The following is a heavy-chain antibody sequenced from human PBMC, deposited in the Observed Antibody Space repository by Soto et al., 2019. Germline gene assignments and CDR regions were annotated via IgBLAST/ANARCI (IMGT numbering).Heavy chain of an antibody. J-gene: IGHJ5*02. CDR1: GYTFFSYG. CDR3: ARKSSSSSWFDP. D-gene: IGHD6-6*01. CDR2: ISTYNGNT. V-gene: IGHV1-18*01. Sequence: QVQLVQSGAEVKKPGASVKVSCKASGYTFFSYGISWVQQAPGQGLEWMGWISTYNGNTNYAQKLQDRVTMTTDTSTRTAYMELRSLRSDDTAVYYCARKSSSSSWFDPWGQGTLVTVSS.